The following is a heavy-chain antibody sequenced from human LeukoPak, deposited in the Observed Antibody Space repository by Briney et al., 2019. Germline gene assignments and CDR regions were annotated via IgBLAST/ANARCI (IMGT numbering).Heavy chain of an antibody. CDR2: ISSSSSTI. V-gene: IGHV3-48*01. CDR3: ARDGLAAAGNFDY. CDR1: GFTFNTFA. Sequence: GGSLRLSCVASGFTFNTFAMNWVRQAPGKGLEWVSYISSSSSTIYYADSVKGRFTISRDNAKNSLYLQMNSLRAEDTAVYYCARDGLAAAGNFDYWGQGTLVTVSS. J-gene: IGHJ4*02. D-gene: IGHD6-13*01.